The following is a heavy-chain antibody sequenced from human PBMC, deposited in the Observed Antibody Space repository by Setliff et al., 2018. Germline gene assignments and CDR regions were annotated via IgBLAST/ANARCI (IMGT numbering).Heavy chain of an antibody. CDR1: GFIFKRFG. Sequence: PGGSLRLSCEASGFIFKRFGIHWVRQAPGKGLEWVAVIWFDGNNKYYAESVKGRFTVSRDNSKNTVYLEMDSLRTNDTALYYCSKEGDLPNYLDLWGQGTQVTVSS. D-gene: IGHD3-16*01. CDR3: SKEGDLPNYLDL. J-gene: IGHJ4*02. CDR2: IWFDGNNK. V-gene: IGHV3-33*06.